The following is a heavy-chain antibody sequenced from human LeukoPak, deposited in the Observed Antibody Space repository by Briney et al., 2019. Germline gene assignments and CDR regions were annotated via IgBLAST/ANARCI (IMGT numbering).Heavy chain of an antibody. CDR1: GGSISSYY. D-gene: IGHD5-18*01. CDR3: ARTTEGGYTYGYFYYYYMDV. Sequence: SETLSLTCTVSGGSISSYYWSWIRQPPGKGLEWIGYIYYSGSTNYNPSLKSRVTISVDTSRNQFSLKLSSVTAADTAVYYCARTTEGGYTYGYFYYYYMDVWGKGTTVTISS. CDR2: IYYSGST. V-gene: IGHV4-59*01. J-gene: IGHJ6*03.